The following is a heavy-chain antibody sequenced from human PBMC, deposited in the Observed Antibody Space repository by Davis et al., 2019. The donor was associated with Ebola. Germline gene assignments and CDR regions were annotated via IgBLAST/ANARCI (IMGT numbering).Heavy chain of an antibody. CDR3: TRVKDNSGYYYGAMGY. D-gene: IGHD3-22*01. V-gene: IGHV3-48*03. CDR1: GFDFNKYE. J-gene: IGHJ4*02. CDR2: ISKSGTIT. Sequence: GGSLRLSCAASGFDFNKYEMTWVRQAPETGPEWLSYISKSGTITYYADSVKGRFTISRDNAKNTLYLQINSLKTEDTAVYYCTRVKDNSGYYYGAMGYWGQGTLLTVSS.